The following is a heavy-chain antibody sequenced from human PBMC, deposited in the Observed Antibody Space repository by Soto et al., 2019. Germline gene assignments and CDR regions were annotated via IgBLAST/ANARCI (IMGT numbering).Heavy chain of an antibody. V-gene: IGHV3-23*01. J-gene: IGHJ4*02. Sequence: PGGSLRLSCAASGFTFSSYAMSWVRQAPGKGLEWVSAISGSGGSTYYADSVKGRFTISRDNSKNTLYLQMNSLRAEDTAVYYCAKDYESLTPTGIYYFDYWGQGTLVTVSS. CDR1: GFTFSSYA. CDR2: ISGSGGST. CDR3: AKDYESLTPTGIYYFDY. D-gene: IGHD3-16*02.